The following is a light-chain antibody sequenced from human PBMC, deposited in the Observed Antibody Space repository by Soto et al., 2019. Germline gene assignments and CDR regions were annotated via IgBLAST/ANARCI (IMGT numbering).Light chain of an antibody. Sequence: QSVLAQSASVSGSPGQSITISCTGTSSDVGGYNYVSWYQQHPGKAPKLMIYDVSNRPSGVSNRFSGSKSGNTASLTISGLQAEDEADYYCSSYTSSSTLFVFGTGTKATVL. CDR2: DVS. CDR1: SSDVGGYNY. V-gene: IGLV2-14*01. J-gene: IGLJ1*01. CDR3: SSYTSSSTLFV.